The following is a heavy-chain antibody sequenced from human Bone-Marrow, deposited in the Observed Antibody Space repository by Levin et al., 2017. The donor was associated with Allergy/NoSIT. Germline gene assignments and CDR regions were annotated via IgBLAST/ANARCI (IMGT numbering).Heavy chain of an antibody. D-gene: IGHD6-19*01. CDR1: NNTFRNFG. CDR2: ISGHNDDT. J-gene: IGHJ5*02. V-gene: IGHV1-18*01. Sequence: ASVKVSCKASNNTFRNFGISWVRQAPGQGPEWMGWISGHNDDTEYAQRFQGRVTLTRDTSTRTTYMELRGLRSDDTAVYYCARDRRSVAGTGWFDPWGQGTLVTVSS. CDR3: ARDRRSVAGTGWFDP.